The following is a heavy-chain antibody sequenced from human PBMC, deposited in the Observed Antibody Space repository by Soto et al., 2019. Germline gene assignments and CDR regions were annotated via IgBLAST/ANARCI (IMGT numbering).Heavy chain of an antibody. V-gene: IGHV3-23*01. CDR1: GFTFSIYA. CDR3: ARLSSSDSDS. J-gene: IGHJ4*02. D-gene: IGHD6-13*01. CDR2: IGASVPNT. Sequence: EVQLLESGGGLVQPGGSLRLTCATSGFTFSIYAMIWVRQAPGKGLEWVSAIGASVPNTYYTDSVRGRFTISRDNSKRTVYLQMNRPRAEDTALYYCARLSSSDSDSYGQGTLVTVSS.